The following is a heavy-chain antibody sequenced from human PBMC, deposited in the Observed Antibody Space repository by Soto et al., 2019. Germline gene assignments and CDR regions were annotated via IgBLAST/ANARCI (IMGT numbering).Heavy chain of an antibody. CDR3: ARLSVVALRHYFDY. Sequence: SKTLSLTCTVSGGSISSSNYFRGWIRQPPGKGLEWIGNIYYSGNTYYNPSLKSRVTISVDTSKNQSSLKLSSLTAADTAVYYCARLSVVALRHYFDYWGQGTLVTVSS. J-gene: IGHJ4*02. D-gene: IGHD2-15*01. V-gene: IGHV4-39*01. CDR1: GGSISSSNYF. CDR2: IYYSGNT.